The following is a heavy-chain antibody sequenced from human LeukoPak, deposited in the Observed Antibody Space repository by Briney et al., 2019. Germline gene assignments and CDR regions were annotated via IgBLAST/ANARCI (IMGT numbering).Heavy chain of an antibody. CDR1: GGPFSDYY. Sequence: SETLSLTCAVYGGPFSDYYWSWIRQPPGKGLEWIGRINHSGSTNYSPSLKSRATIPVDTSKSQFSLKLNSMTAADTAVYYCARGEGARDGYNYEGPFYFDYWGQGTLVTVSS. CDR2: INHSGST. J-gene: IGHJ4*02. V-gene: IGHV4-34*01. CDR3: ARGEGARDGYNYEGPFYFDY. D-gene: IGHD5-24*01.